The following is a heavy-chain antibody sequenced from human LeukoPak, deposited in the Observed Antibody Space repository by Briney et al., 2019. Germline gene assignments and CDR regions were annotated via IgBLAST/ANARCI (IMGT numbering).Heavy chain of an antibody. CDR2: ISSSSSYI. CDR3: ARDGPPWYSSGGDAFDI. V-gene: IGHV3-21*01. CDR1: GFTFSSYS. Sequence: PGGSLRLSCAASGFTFSSYSMNWVRQAPGKGLEWVSSISSSSSYIYYADSVKGRFTISRDNAKNSLYLQMNSPRAEDTAVYYCARDGPPWYSSGGDAFDIWGQGTMVTVSS. J-gene: IGHJ3*02. D-gene: IGHD6-19*01.